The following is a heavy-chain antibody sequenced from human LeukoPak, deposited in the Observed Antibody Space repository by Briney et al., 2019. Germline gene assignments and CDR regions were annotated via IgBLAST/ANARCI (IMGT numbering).Heavy chain of an antibody. V-gene: IGHV4-61*02. D-gene: IGHD6-13*01. CDR3: AGDQQQLAIDY. CDR2: IYTSGST. CDR1: GGSISSGSYY. J-gene: IGHJ4*02. Sequence: SQTLSLTCTVSGGSISSGSYYWSWIRQPAGKGLEWIGRIYTSGSTNYNPSLKSRVTISVDTPKNQFSLKLSSVTAADTAVYYCAGDQQQLAIDYWGQGTLVTVSS.